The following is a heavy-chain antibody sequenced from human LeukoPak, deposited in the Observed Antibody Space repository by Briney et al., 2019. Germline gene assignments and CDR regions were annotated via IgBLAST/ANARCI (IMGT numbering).Heavy chain of an antibody. D-gene: IGHD3-9*01. J-gene: IGHJ4*02. CDR1: GFIFGRYD. Sequence: GGSLRLSCAASGFIFGRYDMNWVRQAPGKGLEWVSFISSSSISIYYGDSVQGRFTVSRDNARNLLYLEMNTLRAEDTAVHYCARVYDVLTGGFDYWGQGALVTVSS. CDR3: ARVYDVLTGGFDY. V-gene: IGHV3-21*01. CDR2: ISSSSISI.